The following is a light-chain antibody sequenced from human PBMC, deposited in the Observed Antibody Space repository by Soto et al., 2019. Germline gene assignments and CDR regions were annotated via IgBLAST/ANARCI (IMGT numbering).Light chain of an antibody. CDR1: QSIDTW. V-gene: IGKV1-5*03. CDR3: QQYNSYRA. CDR2: KAS. J-gene: IGKJ1*01. Sequence: DIQMTQSPSTLSASVGDTVTITCRASQSIDTWLAWHQQKPGRAPKLLISKASTLESGVPSRFSGSGSGTDFTLTISGLQPDDFAIHYCQQYNSYRAFGQGTKVEI.